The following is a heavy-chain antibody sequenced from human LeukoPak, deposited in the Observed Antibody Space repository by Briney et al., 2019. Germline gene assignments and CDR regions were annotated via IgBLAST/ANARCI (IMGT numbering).Heavy chain of an antibody. Sequence: PSEILSLTCTVSGGSISSYYWSWIRQPAGKGLEWIGRIYTSGSTNYNPSLKSRVTMSVDTSKNQFSLKLSSVTAADTAVYYCARDRDSGYDSTFFDYWGQGTLVTVSS. V-gene: IGHV4-4*07. J-gene: IGHJ4*02. CDR2: IYTSGST. D-gene: IGHD5-12*01. CDR1: GGSISSYY. CDR3: ARDRDSGYDSTFFDY.